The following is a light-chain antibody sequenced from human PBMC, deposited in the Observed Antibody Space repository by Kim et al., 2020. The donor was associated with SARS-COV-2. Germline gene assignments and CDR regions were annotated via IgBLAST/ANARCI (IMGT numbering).Light chain of an antibody. V-gene: IGLV1-40*01. J-gene: IGLJ3*02. CDR3: QSYDSSPSVV. CDR2: GNS. Sequence: QSVLTQPPSVSGAPGQRVTISCTGSSSNIGAGYDVHWYQQLPGTAPKLLIYGNSNRPSGVPDRFSGSKSGTSASLTITGLQAEDEADYYCQSYDSSPSVVFDGGTQLTVL. CDR1: SSNIGAGYD.